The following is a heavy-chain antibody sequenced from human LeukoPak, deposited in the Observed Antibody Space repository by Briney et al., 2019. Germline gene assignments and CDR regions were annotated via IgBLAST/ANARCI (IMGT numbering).Heavy chain of an antibody. Sequence: PSETLSLTCAVSGGSISSGGYSWSWIRQPPGKGLEWIGYIYYSGSTYYNPSLKSRVTISVDTSKNQFSLKLSSVTAADTAVYYCARVTYSRYCSSTSCYALDYFDYWGQGTLVTVSS. D-gene: IGHD2-2*01. V-gene: IGHV4-30-4*07. CDR3: ARVTYSRYCSSTSCYALDYFDY. J-gene: IGHJ4*02. CDR1: GGSISSGGYS. CDR2: IYYSGST.